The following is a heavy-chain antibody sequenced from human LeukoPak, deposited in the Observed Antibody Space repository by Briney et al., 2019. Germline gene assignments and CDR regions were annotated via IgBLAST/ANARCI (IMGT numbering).Heavy chain of an antibody. CDR2: MYTSGST. V-gene: IGHV4-61*02. CDR1: GASISSGSYY. Sequence: PSVTLSLTCTVSGASISSGSYYWSWIRQPAGKGLEWIGRMYTSGSTNYNPSLKSRVTISGDTSKNQFSLKLSSVTAADTAVYYCARATNYDLWSAYYHHMDVWGKGTTVTVSS. J-gene: IGHJ6*04. D-gene: IGHD3-3*01. CDR3: ARATNYDLWSAYYHHMDV.